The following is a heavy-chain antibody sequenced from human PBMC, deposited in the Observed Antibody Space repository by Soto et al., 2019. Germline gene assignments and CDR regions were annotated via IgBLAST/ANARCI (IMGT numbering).Heavy chain of an antibody. Sequence: EVQLLESGGGLVQPGGSLRLSCAAPGFTFSNYAMNWVRQAPGKGLEWVSVISGSGGSTYYADSVKGRFTISRDNSKNTLYLQMNSRSGEDTAVYYCARRSSGWYFDYWGQGTLVTVSS. D-gene: IGHD6-19*01. CDR2: ISGSGGST. CDR1: GFTFSNYA. V-gene: IGHV3-23*01. CDR3: ARRSSGWYFDY. J-gene: IGHJ4*02.